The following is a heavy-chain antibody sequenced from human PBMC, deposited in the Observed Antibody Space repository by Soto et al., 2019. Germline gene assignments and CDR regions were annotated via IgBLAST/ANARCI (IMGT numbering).Heavy chain of an antibody. J-gene: IGHJ1*01. Sequence: GGSLRLSCAGSGFTFSSYSMNWVRQAPGKGLEWVSSIDRSSSHRYYADSVKGRFTISRDNAKNSLYLQMNSLRAEDTAVYFCASWVGYCSGGSCQGHFKYWGQGTLVTVSS. CDR3: ASWVGYCSGGSCQGHFKY. V-gene: IGHV3-21*01. CDR2: IDRSSSHR. D-gene: IGHD2-15*01. CDR1: GFTFSSYS.